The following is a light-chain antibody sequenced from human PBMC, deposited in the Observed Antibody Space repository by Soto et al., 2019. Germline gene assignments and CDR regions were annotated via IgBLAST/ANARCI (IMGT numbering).Light chain of an antibody. CDR2: GAS. Sequence: EIVMTQSPATLSVSPGERATLSCRASQSISSKLAWYQQKPGQAPRLLTYGASTRATGIPARFSGSGSGTEFTLTISSLQSEVFAFYSCQQYNNWPPITFGQGTRRE. CDR3: QQYNNWPPIT. V-gene: IGKV3-15*01. CDR1: QSISSK. J-gene: IGKJ5*01.